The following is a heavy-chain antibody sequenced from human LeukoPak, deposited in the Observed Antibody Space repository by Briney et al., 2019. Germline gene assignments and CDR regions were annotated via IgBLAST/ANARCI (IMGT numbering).Heavy chain of an antibody. CDR3: ANHPYYYDSSGYYYSY. V-gene: IGHV4-34*01. J-gene: IGHJ4*02. CDR2: INHRGST. D-gene: IGHD3-22*01. Sequence: SETLSLTCAVYGGSFSVYYWSWIRQPPGKGLEWIGEINHRGSTNYNPSLKSRVTISVDTSKNQFSLKLSSVTAADTAVYYCANHPYYYDSSGYYYSYWGQGTLVTVSS. CDR1: GGSFSVYY.